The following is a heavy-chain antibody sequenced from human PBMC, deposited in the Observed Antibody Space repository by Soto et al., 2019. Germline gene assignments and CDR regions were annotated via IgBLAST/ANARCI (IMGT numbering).Heavy chain of an antibody. CDR3: ARDYSSSGGMDV. J-gene: IGHJ6*02. D-gene: IGHD6-6*01. V-gene: IGHV3-21*01. Sequence: PGGSLRLSCAASVFTFSSYSMNWVRQAPGKGLEWVSSISSSSSYIYYADSVKGRFTISRDNAKNSLYLQMNSLRAEDTAVYYCARDYSSSGGMDVWGQGTTVTVSS. CDR1: VFTFSSYS. CDR2: ISSSSSYI.